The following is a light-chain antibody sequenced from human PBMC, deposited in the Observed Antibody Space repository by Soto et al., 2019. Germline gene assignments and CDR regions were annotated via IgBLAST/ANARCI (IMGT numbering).Light chain of an antibody. CDR2: DAS. Sequence: EIVLTQSPATLSLSPGERATLSCRASQSVRSYLAWYQQKPGQAPRLLIYDASNRATGIPARFSGSVSGTDFTLTISSLEPEDFAVYYCQQRSNWPLYTFGQGTKLEIK. V-gene: IGKV3-11*01. J-gene: IGKJ2*01. CDR3: QQRSNWPLYT. CDR1: QSVRSY.